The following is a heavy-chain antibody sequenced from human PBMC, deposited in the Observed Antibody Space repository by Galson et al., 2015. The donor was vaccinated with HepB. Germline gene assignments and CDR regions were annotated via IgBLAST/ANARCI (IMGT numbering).Heavy chain of an antibody. CDR2: IIPIFGTA. CDR1: GGTFSSYA. D-gene: IGHD2-2*01. J-gene: IGHJ6*02. V-gene: IGHV1-69*06. CDR3: ASGRCSSTSCQDPLGHYYYGMDV. Sequence: SVKVSCKASGGTFSSYAISWVRQAPGQGLEWMGGIIPIFGTANYAQKFQGRVTITADKSTSTAYMELSSLRSEDTAVYYCASGRCSSTSCQDPLGHYYYGMDVWGQGTTVTVSS.